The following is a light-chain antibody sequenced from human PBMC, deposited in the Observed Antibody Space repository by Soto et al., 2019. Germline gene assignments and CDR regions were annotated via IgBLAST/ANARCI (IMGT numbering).Light chain of an antibody. CDR2: EVS. CDR3: SSYTSSTTRV. Sequence: QSVLTQPASVSGSPGQSITISCTGTSSDVGAYDFVSWYQQHPDKAPKLMIYEVSNRPSGVSNRFSGSKSVNTATLTISGLQAEDEAEYYCSSYTSSTTRVFRTGTKVTV. V-gene: IGLV2-14*03. J-gene: IGLJ1*01. CDR1: SSDVGAYDF.